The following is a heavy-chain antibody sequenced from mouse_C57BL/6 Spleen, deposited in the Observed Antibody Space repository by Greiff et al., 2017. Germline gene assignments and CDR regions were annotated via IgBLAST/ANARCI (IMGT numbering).Heavy chain of an antibody. V-gene: IGHV1-15*01. CDR1: GYTFTDYE. D-gene: IGHD2-4*01. J-gene: IGHJ4*01. Sequence: QVQLQQSGAELVRPGASVTLSCKASGYTFTDYEMHWVKQTPVHGLEWIGAIDPETGGTAYNQKFKGKAILTADKSSSTAYMELRILTSEDSAVYYCTRFYDYDDGGAMDYWGQGTSVTVSS. CDR2: IDPETGGT. CDR3: TRFYDYDDGGAMDY.